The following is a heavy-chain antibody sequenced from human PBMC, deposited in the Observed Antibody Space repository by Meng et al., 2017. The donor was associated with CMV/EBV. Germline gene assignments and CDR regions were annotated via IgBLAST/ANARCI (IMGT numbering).Heavy chain of an antibody. CDR2: ISSNGGST. D-gene: IGHD6-13*01. J-gene: IGHJ6*02. Sequence: GEFLKISCAASGFTFSSYAMHWVRQAPGKGLEYVSAISSNGGSTYYADSVKGRFTISRDNSKNTLYLQMGSLRAEDMAVYYCASGLYSSPAYYYYGMDVWGQGTTVTVSS. V-gene: IGHV3-64*02. CDR3: ASGLYSSPAYYYYGMDV. CDR1: GFTFSSYA.